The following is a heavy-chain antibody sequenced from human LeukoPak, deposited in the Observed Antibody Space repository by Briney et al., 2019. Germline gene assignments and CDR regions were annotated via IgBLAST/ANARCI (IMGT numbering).Heavy chain of an antibody. V-gene: IGHV3-74*01. CDR3: AKTYSSSWYPLGY. CDR1: GFTFSSYW. CDR2: INSGGSST. Sequence: GGSLRLSCAASGFTFSSYWMHWVRQAPGKGLVWVSRINSGGSSTSYADSVKGRFTISRDNAKNTLYLQMNSLRAEDTAVYYCAKTYSSSWYPLGYWGQGTLVTVSS. D-gene: IGHD6-13*01. J-gene: IGHJ4*02.